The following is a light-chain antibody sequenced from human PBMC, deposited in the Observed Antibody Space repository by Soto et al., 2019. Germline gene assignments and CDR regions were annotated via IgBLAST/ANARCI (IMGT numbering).Light chain of an antibody. V-gene: IGLV2-23*01. CDR1: SGDVGSYNF. Sequence: QSALTQPASVSGSPGQSITISCTGTSGDVGSYNFVSWYQQQVGKAPKLMTYQGSKRPSGVSDRFSASKSGNTASLTISGLEDEDEADYYSCTNVGDHVVFGGGTKLTVL. CDR2: QGS. CDR3: CTNVGDHVV. J-gene: IGLJ2*01.